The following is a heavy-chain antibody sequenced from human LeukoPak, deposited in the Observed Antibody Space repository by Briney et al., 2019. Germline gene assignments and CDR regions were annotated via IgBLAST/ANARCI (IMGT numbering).Heavy chain of an antibody. Sequence: GGSLRLSCAASGFTFSSYAINWVRQAPGKGLEWVANIKEDGSEKYYVDSVKGRFTISRDNAKNSLYLQMNSLRAEDTAVYYCARRCFDYWGQGTLVTVSS. J-gene: IGHJ4*02. V-gene: IGHV3-7*03. CDR1: GFTFSSYA. CDR3: ARRCFDY. CDR2: IKEDGSEK.